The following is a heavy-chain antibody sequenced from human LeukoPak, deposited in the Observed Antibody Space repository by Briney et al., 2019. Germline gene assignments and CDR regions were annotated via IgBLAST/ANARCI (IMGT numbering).Heavy chain of an antibody. Sequence: PGGSLRLSCAASGFTLSNYDMNWVRQAPGKGLEWVSSISTSSRYIYYKDSVRGRFTIPRDDAKNSLYLEMNSLRAEDTAVYYCARADCSSSTCYLRRSWFDPWGQGTLVTVSS. D-gene: IGHD2-2*01. CDR3: ARADCSSSTCYLRRSWFDP. CDR2: ISTSSRYI. V-gene: IGHV3-21*01. J-gene: IGHJ5*02. CDR1: GFTLSNYD.